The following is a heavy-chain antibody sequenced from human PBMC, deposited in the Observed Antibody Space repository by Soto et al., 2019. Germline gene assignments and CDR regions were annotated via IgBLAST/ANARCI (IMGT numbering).Heavy chain of an antibody. CDR1: GFTFSSYS. J-gene: IGHJ1*01. CDR2: ISSSSSYR. V-gene: IGHV3-21*01. Sequence: EVQLVESGGGLVKPGGSLRLSCAASGFTFSSYSMNWVRQAPGKGLEWVSSISSSSSYRYYADSVKGRFTISRDNAKNSLYLQMNSLRAEDTAVYYCARDPSTSGYFLFAEYFQHWGQGTLVTVSS. CDR3: ARDPSTSGYFLFAEYFQH. D-gene: IGHD3-3*01.